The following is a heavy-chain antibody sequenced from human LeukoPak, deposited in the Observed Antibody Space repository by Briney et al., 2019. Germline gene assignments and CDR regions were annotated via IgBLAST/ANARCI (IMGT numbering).Heavy chain of an antibody. CDR1: GFAFSGYW. V-gene: IGHV3-74*01. Sequence: PGGSLRLSCAASGFAFSGYWMHWVRQPPGKGLAWVSRITGDGSSTTYADSVKGRFTISRDNAKNTLYRQMISLRAEDTAVYYCARDTGWYFDLWGRGTLVTVSS. D-gene: IGHD4-17*01. J-gene: IGHJ2*01. CDR3: ARDTGWYFDL. CDR2: ITGDGSST.